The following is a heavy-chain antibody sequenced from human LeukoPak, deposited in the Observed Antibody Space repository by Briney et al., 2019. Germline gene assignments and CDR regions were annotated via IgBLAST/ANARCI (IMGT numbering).Heavy chain of an antibody. D-gene: IGHD2/OR15-2a*01. Sequence: GGSLRLSCAASGFTFSSYEMNWVRQAPGKGLEWVSYISSSGSTKHYADSVKGRFTVSRDNAKNTLYLQMNSLRLEDTAVYYCVRDWAPASMQAAPFDCWGQGTLVTVSS. CDR2: ISSSGSTK. V-gene: IGHV3-48*03. J-gene: IGHJ4*02. CDR3: VRDWAPASMQAAPFDC. CDR1: GFTFSSYE.